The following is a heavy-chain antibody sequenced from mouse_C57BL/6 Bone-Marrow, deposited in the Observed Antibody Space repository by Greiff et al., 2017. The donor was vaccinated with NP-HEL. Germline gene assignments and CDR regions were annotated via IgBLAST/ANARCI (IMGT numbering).Heavy chain of an antibody. CDR1: GYTFTSYW. D-gene: IGHD2-3*01. CDR2: INPSSGYT. V-gene: IGHV1-7*01. J-gene: IGHJ1*03. CDR3: ARQRGYFYWYFDV. Sequence: QVQLQQSGAELAKPGASVKLSCKASGYTFTSYWMHWVKQRPGQGLEWIGYINPSSGYTKYIQKFKDKATLTADKSSSTAYMQLSSLTYEDSAVYDCARQRGYFYWYFDVWGTGTTVTVSS.